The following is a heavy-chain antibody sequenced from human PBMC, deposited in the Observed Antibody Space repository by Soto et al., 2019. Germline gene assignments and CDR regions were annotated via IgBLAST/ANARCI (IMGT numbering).Heavy chain of an antibody. Sequence: GSLRLSCAASGFTFSNAWMSWVRQAPGKGLEWVGRIKSKTDGGTTDYAAPVKGRFTISRDDSKNTLYLQMNSLKTEDTAVYYCTTQSDSYYYGSGSYYNVDYWGQGTLVTVSS. CDR2: IKSKTDGGTT. V-gene: IGHV3-15*01. D-gene: IGHD3-10*01. J-gene: IGHJ4*02. CDR3: TTQSDSYYYGSGSYYNVDY. CDR1: GFTFSNAW.